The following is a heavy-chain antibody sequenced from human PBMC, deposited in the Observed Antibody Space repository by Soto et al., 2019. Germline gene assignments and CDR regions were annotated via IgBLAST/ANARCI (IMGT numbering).Heavy chain of an antibody. D-gene: IGHD2-2*01. CDR2: MYHSGST. V-gene: IGHV4-30-2*01. J-gene: IGHJ4*02. CDR3: ARVPDY. CDR1: VGSLSSGGYS. Sequence: QLQLQESGSGLVKPSQTLSLTCAVSVGSLSSGGYSGSCIRQPPGKGLEWIGYMYHSGSTYYNPSLKSRVTISIARSKHQFSLKLSSVTAADTAVYYCARVPDYWGQGILVTVSS.